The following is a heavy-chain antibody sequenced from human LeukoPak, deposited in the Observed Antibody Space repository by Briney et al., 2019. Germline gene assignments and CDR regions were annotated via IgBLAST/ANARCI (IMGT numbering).Heavy chain of an antibody. CDR1: GGSISSYY. V-gene: IGHV4-59*12. CDR3: ARGPVSVYYGSGSSLEKFDY. Sequence: PSETLSLTCTVSGGSISSYYWSWIRQPPGKGLEWIGYIYYSGSTNYNPSLKSRVTISVDTSKNQFSLKLSSVTAADTAVYYCARGPVSVYYGSGSSLEKFDYWGQGTLVTVSS. D-gene: IGHD3-10*01. CDR2: IYYSGST. J-gene: IGHJ4*02.